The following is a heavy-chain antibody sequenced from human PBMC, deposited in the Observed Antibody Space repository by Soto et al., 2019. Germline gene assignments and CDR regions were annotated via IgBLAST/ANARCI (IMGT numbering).Heavy chain of an antibody. V-gene: IGHV3-11*01. CDR1: GFTFTDYY. CDR3: QRDRPQWCPIFGTDK. Sequence: GESLRLSYAASGFTFTDYYMSWTRQAPGKGMQWVAYISGSGSTIYCADSVKGRFTISRVNENNSLYLKMNSLRAEDTAMYYLQRDRPQWCPIFGTDKRGLGAMVTVAS. CDR2: ISGSGSTI. D-gene: IGHD2-8*01. J-gene: IGHJ4*02.